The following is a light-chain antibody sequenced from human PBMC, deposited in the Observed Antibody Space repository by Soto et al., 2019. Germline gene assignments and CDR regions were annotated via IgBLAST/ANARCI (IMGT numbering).Light chain of an antibody. CDR1: QGISTY. CDR2: AAS. CDR3: QQAYITPYT. Sequence: DIQVTQSPVSLSASVGDRVTITGRTSQGISTYLNWYQQKAGDAPRLLISAASDLQKGVPSRFSGSGSGADFTLTISSLRPEDFATYYCQQAYITPYTFGQGAKLAI. V-gene: IGKV1-39*01. J-gene: IGKJ2*01.